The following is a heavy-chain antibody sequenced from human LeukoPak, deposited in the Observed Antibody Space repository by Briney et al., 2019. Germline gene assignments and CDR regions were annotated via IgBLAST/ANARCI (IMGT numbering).Heavy chain of an antibody. D-gene: IGHD6-13*01. Sequence: ASVKVSCKASGGTFSSYAISWVRQAPGQGLEWMGGIIPIFGTANYAQKFQGRVTITADKSTSTAYMELRSLRSDDTAVYYCARGRPTTSIAAAGVNWFAPWGQGTLVTVSS. CDR1: GGTFSSYA. J-gene: IGHJ5*02. V-gene: IGHV1-69*06. CDR2: IIPIFGTA. CDR3: ARGRPTTSIAAAGVNWFAP.